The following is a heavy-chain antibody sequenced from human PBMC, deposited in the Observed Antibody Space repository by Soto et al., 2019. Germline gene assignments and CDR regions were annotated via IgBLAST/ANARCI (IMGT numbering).Heavy chain of an antibody. CDR2: TYYRSKWYY. CDR3: ARGQQSSGRIFDY. D-gene: IGHD1-26*01. V-gene: IGHV6-1*01. CDR1: GDSVSSNSAG. J-gene: IGHJ4*01. Sequence: PSQTLSLTCAITGDSVSSNSAGWSWVRQSPSRGLEWLGRTYYRSKWYYEYAVSVRGRITINPDTSKNQYSLQLNSVTPEDTAVYFFARGQQSSGRIFDYWAQGTLVTVYS.